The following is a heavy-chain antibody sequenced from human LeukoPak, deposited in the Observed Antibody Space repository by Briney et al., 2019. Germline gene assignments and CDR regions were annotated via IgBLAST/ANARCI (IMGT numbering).Heavy chain of an antibody. D-gene: IGHD4-17*01. CDR3: ASTDPMHDYGDYVPFDY. Sequence: ASVKVSCKASGGTFSSYAISWVRQAPGQGLEWMGGIIPIFGTANYAQKSQGRVTITADKSTSTAYMELSSLRSEDTAVYYCASTDPMHDYGDYVPFDYWGQGTLVTVSS. CDR1: GGTFSSYA. CDR2: IIPIFGTA. V-gene: IGHV1-69*06. J-gene: IGHJ4*02.